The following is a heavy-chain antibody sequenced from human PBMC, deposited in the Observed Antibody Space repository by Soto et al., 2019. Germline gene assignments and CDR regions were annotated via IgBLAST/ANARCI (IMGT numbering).Heavy chain of an antibody. J-gene: IGHJ4*02. Sequence: SETLSLTCTVSGGSISSYYWSWIRQPAGKGLEWVGRIYTSGSTNYNPSLKSRVTMSVDTSKNQFSLKLSSVTAADTAVYYCARAPGYCSSTSCHLFDYWGQGTLVTVSS. CDR2: IYTSGST. CDR1: GGSISSYY. D-gene: IGHD2-2*01. V-gene: IGHV4-4*07. CDR3: ARAPGYCSSTSCHLFDY.